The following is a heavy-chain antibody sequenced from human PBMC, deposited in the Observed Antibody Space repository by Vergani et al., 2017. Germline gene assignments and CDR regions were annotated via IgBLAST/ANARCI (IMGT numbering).Heavy chain of an antibody. Sequence: EVQLLESGGGLVQPGGSLRLSCAASGFTFSSYDMHWVRQATGKGLEWVSAIGTAGDTYYPGSVKGRFTISRENAKNSLYLQMNSLRAGDTAVYYCARAGGFYDILTGYYQYYFDYWGQGTLVTVSS. J-gene: IGHJ4*02. CDR2: IGTAGDT. V-gene: IGHV3-13*04. CDR1: GFTFSSYD. CDR3: ARAGGFYDILTGYYQYYFDY. D-gene: IGHD3-9*01.